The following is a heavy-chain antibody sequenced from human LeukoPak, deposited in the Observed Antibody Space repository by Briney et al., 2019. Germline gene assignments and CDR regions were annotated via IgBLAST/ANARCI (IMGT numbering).Heavy chain of an antibody. V-gene: IGHV4-39*01. D-gene: IGHD3-22*01. J-gene: IGHJ4*02. CDR1: GGSISSSSYY. Sequence: PSETLSLTCTVSGGSISSSSYYWGWIRQPPGKGLEWIGSIYYSGSTYYNPSLKSRVTISVDTSKNQFSLKLSSVTAGDTAVYYCARGPRITMIVVVDWGQGTLVTVSS. CDR2: IYYSGST. CDR3: ARGPRITMIVVVD.